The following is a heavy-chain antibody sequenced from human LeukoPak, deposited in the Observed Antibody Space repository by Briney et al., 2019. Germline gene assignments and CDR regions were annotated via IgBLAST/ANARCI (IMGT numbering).Heavy chain of an antibody. CDR2: IGGSGIST. CDR1: GFTFSTYA. Sequence: QPGGSLRLSCAASGFTFSTYAMSWVRQAPRKGLEGVSTIGGSGISTYYADSVKGRFTISRDTSKNTLFLQMDSLRAEDTAVYYCAKDGPTVVSPHDYWGQGTLVTVSS. J-gene: IGHJ4*02. CDR3: AKDGPTVVSPHDY. V-gene: IGHV3-23*01. D-gene: IGHD4-23*01.